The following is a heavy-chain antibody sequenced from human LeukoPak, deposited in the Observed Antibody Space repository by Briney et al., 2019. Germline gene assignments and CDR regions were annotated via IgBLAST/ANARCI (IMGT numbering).Heavy chain of an antibody. V-gene: IGHV4-59*08. J-gene: IGHJ3*02. CDR3: ARLVYYDSSGYFLSGTYDAFDI. D-gene: IGHD3-22*01. CDR1: GGSISSYY. Sequence: SETLSLTCTVSGGSISSYYWSWIRQPPGKGLEWIGYIYYSGSTNYNPSLKSRVTISVDTSKNQFSLKLSSVTAADTAVYYCARLVYYDSSGYFLSGTYDAFDIWGQGTMVTVSS. CDR2: IYYSGST.